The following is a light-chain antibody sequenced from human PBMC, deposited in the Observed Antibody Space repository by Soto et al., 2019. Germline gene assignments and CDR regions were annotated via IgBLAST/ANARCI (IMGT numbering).Light chain of an antibody. J-gene: IGKJ1*01. Sequence: EIVLTQSPGTLSLSPGERATLSCRASQSVSSHYLAWYQQKPGQAPRHLIYAASSRATGIPVRFSGSGSGTDFTLTISRLEPEDFAVYYCQQYGKWPPTFGQGTKAAIK. CDR3: QQYGKWPPT. CDR1: QSVSSHY. CDR2: AAS. V-gene: IGKV3-20*01.